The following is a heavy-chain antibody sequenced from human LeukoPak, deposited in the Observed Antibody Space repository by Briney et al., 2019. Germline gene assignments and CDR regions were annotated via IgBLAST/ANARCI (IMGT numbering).Heavy chain of an antibody. J-gene: IGHJ4*02. Sequence: ASVKVSCKASGYTFTNYAVNWVRQAPGQGLEWMGWINPNSGGTNYAQKFQGRVTMTRDTSISTAYMELSRLRSDDTAVYYCARAQYYYDSSGYYHYYFDYWGQGTLVTVSS. CDR1: GYTFTNYA. CDR3: ARAQYYYDSSGYYHYYFDY. V-gene: IGHV1-2*02. D-gene: IGHD3-22*01. CDR2: INPNSGGT.